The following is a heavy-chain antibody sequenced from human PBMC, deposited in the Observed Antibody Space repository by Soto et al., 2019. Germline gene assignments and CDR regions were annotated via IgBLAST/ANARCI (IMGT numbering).Heavy chain of an antibody. Sequence: GGSLRLSCAASGFTFSSYAMHWVRQAPGKGLQWVAVISSDGGDKYSADSVKGRFTISRDNFKNTLYLQMNSLRAEDTDVYYCAKDWGRGSADYYSDYWGQGTLVTVSS. D-gene: IGHD3-16*01. V-gene: IGHV3-30*18. CDR2: ISSDGGDK. CDR3: AKDWGRGSADYYSDY. J-gene: IGHJ4*02. CDR1: GFTFSSYA.